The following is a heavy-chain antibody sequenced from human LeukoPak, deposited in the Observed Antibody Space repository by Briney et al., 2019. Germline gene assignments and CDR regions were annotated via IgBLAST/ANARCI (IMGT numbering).Heavy chain of an antibody. D-gene: IGHD2-2*01. Sequence: GGSLRLSCAASGFTFSSYSMNWVRQAPGKGLEWVSSISSSSSYIYYADSVKGRFTISRDNAKNSLYLQMNSLRAEDTAVYYCARCSSTSCRSFVYWGQGTLVTVSS. V-gene: IGHV3-21*01. J-gene: IGHJ4*02. CDR2: ISSSSSYI. CDR3: ARCSSTSCRSFVY. CDR1: GFTFSSYS.